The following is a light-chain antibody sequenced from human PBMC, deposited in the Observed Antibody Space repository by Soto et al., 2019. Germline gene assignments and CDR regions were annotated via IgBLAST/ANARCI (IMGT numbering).Light chain of an antibody. CDR3: QQYKSWWPIT. J-gene: IGKJ5*01. V-gene: IGKV3-15*01. CDR2: NAV. CDR1: QNIDNK. Sequence: EIVLTQSPATLSVSPGERATLSCRASQNIDNKLVWYQQKPGQAPSLLLSNAVTRAPGIPARFSGSGFGTEFTLTIISLQPEDFAIYYCQQYKSWWPITFGQGTRLEI.